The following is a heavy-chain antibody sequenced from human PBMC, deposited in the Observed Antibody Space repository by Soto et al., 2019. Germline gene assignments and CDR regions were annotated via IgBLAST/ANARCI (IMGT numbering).Heavy chain of an antibody. D-gene: IGHD6-19*01. V-gene: IGHV3-7*01. J-gene: IGHJ4*02. CDR3: ARDGVAAGLYLDN. CDR1: VFVCRRYW. CDR2: INQDGSEK. Sequence: PWWSLRLSCSASVFVCRRYWMSWFRQAPGKGLEWVANINQDGSEKYYVDSVRGRFIISSDNAENSLYLQMNSLRAEDTALYYCARDGVAAGLYLDNWGQGTLVTVSS.